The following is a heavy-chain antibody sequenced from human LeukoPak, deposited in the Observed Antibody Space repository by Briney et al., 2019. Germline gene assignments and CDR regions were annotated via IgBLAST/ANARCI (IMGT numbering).Heavy chain of an antibody. V-gene: IGHV3-23*01. Sequence: QPGGSLRLSCAASGFTFSSYAMSWVRQAPGKGLEWVSAISGSGGSTYYADSVKGRFTISRDNSKNTLYLQTNSLRAEDTAVYYCAKSASITIFGVVILDYWGQGTLVTVSS. J-gene: IGHJ4*02. CDR3: AKSASITIFGVVILDY. D-gene: IGHD3-3*01. CDR1: GFTFSSYA. CDR2: ISGSGGST.